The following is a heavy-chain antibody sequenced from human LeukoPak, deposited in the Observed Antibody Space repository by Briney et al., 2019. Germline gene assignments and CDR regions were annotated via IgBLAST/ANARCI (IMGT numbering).Heavy chain of an antibody. CDR3: ARDGTYSYGWKHYAFDI. J-gene: IGHJ3*02. CDR1: GFTFSSYG. Sequence: PGGSLRLSCAASGFTFSSYGMHWVRQAPGKGLEWVAFISYDESNKYYADSVKGRFTISRDNSKNTLYLQMNSPRAEDTAVYYCARDGTYSYGWKHYAFDIWGQGTMVTVSS. CDR2: ISYDESNK. D-gene: IGHD5-18*01. V-gene: IGHV3-30*03.